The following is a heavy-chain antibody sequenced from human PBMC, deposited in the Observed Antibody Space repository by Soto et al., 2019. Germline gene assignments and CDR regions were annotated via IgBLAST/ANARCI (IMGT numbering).Heavy chain of an antibody. CDR1: GYTFKSYD. J-gene: IGHJ6*02. D-gene: IGHD5-12*01. CDR2: ISGHNGKA. CDR3: ARKGYIGNFAMDV. V-gene: IGHV1-18*04. Sequence: ASVKVSCKASGYTFKSYDVMWVRKAPGQGLEWMGWISGHNGKADYAESFQGRVIMTTDTSTATASMDLRGLRSDDTAVYYCARKGYIGNFAMDVWGQGTTVTVS.